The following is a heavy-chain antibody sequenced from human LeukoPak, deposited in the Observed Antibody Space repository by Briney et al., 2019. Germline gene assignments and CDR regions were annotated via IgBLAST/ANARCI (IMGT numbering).Heavy chain of an antibody. J-gene: IGHJ4*02. CDR3: TTDNRAIVYYDYVWGSYRHGPYFDY. D-gene: IGHD3-16*02. Sequence: GGSLRLSCAASGFAFSSYAMSWVRQAPGKGLEWVGRIKSKTDDGKTDYAAPVKGTFTISRDDSKNTLYLQIDSLKTEDTAVYYCTTDNRAIVYYDYVWGSYRHGPYFDYWGQGTLVTVSS. V-gene: IGHV3-15*01. CDR1: GFAFSSYA. CDR2: IKSKTDDGKT.